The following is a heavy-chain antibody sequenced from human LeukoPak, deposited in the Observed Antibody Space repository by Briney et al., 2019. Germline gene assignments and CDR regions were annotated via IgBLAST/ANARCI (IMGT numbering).Heavy chain of an antibody. Sequence: SETLSLTCAVYGGSFSGYYWSWIRQPPGKGLEWIGEINHSGSTNYNPSLKSRVTISVDTSKNQFSLKLSSVTAADTAVYYCARDGRGVVVPAAITDWFDPWGQGTLVTVSS. CDR1: GGSFSGYY. V-gene: IGHV4-34*01. CDR3: ARDGRGVVVPAAITDWFDP. J-gene: IGHJ5*02. D-gene: IGHD2-2*01. CDR2: INHSGST.